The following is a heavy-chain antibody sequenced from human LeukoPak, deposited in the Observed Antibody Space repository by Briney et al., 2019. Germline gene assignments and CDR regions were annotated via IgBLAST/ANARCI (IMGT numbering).Heavy chain of an antibody. V-gene: IGHV3-30*02. CDR3: ARAQQQLEDYYYYGMDV. CDR1: GFTFNSYG. CDR2: IRYDGSNK. J-gene: IGHJ6*02. Sequence: GGSLRLSCAASGFTFNSYGMHWVRQAPGKGLEWVAFIRYDGSNKYYADSVKGRFTISRDNSKNTLYLQMNSLRAEDTAVYYCARAQQQLEDYYYYGMDVWGQGTTVTVSS. D-gene: IGHD6-13*01.